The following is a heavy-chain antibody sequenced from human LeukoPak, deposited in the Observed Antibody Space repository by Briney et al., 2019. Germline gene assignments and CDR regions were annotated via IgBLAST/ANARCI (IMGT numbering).Heavy chain of an antibody. D-gene: IGHD3-16*01. Sequence: GGSLRLSXAASGYTFTNYWMHWVRQAPGEGMVWVSRINTDGTNTIYADSVRGRFTVSRDNAKNTLYLQMDSLRAEDTAVYYCARDRGINWFDPWGQGTLVAVSS. CDR1: GYTFTNYW. J-gene: IGHJ5*02. V-gene: IGHV3-74*01. CDR3: ARDRGINWFDP. CDR2: INTDGTNT.